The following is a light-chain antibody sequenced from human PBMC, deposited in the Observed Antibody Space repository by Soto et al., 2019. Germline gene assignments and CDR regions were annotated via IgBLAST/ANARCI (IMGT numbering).Light chain of an antibody. CDR2: WGS. CDR1: HILLHSNGYNY. Sequence: VLTQSPRSLRVTPGEPSSISCRSSHILLHSNGYNYLDWYVQKPGQSPQLLIYWGSNRASGVPDRFSGSGSGTDFTLKVSRVEAEDVGVYYCMQARQTPVTFGQGTKVDIK. CDR3: MQARQTPVT. J-gene: IGKJ1*01. V-gene: IGKV2-28*01.